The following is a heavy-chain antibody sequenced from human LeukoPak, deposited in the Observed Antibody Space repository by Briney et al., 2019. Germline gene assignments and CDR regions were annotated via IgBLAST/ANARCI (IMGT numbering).Heavy chain of an antibody. D-gene: IGHD5-12*01. CDR3: AREDSGYDLGRYYYGMDV. Sequence: PGGSLRLSCAASGFTFSDYYMSWIRQAPGKGLEWVSYISSSGSTIYYADSVKGRFTISRDNAKYSLYLQMNSLRAEDTAVYYCAREDSGYDLGRYYYGMDVWGQGTTVTVSS. CDR1: GFTFSDYY. CDR2: ISSSGSTI. V-gene: IGHV3-11*01. J-gene: IGHJ6*02.